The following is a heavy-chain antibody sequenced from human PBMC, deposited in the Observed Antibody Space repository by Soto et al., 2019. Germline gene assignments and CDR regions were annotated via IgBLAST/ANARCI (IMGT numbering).Heavy chain of an antibody. CDR1: GFSFRSFE. V-gene: IGHV3-48*03. D-gene: IGHD2-2*01. CDR2: ISSSGDAK. J-gene: IGHJ5*02. CDR3: ASTAGYCSSSRCYGNNWFDP. Sequence: EVQLVESGGDLVQPGGSLRLSCAASGFSFRSFEMNWVRQAPGKGLEWVSYISSSGDAKYYADSVKGRFTISRDNAENSLYLNMNSLRAEDTAVYYCASTAGYCSSSRCYGNNWFDPWGQGTLVTVSS.